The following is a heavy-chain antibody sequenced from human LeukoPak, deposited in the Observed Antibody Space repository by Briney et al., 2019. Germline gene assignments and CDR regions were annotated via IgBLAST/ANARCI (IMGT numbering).Heavy chain of an antibody. CDR2: IDPDGDT. J-gene: IGHJ4*02. Sequence: GGSLRLSCAASGFTLSNSWMHWVRQAPGKGLVWVSRIDPDGDTDYADSVKGRFTISRDNAKNTLYLQMNSLKTEDTAVYYCGSSDDYASFDYWGQGTLVTVSS. CDR1: GFTLSNSW. D-gene: IGHD4-17*01. CDR3: GSSDDYASFDY. V-gene: IGHV3-74*01.